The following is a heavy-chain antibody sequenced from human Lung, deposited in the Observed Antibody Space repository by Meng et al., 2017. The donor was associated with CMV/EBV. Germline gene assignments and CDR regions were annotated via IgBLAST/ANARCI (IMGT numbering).Heavy chain of an antibody. V-gene: IGHV1-2*02. CDR1: GYTFIAYY. J-gene: IGHJ5*01. CDR3: ARESSSWSYRNWFDS. Sequence: ASVKVSCKASGYTFIAYYMHWVRQAPGQGLEWMGWIDPDSGGTNYAQKFQGRVTVTRDTPTSTAYMELSRLRSDDTAVYYCARESSSWSYRNWFDSWGQGTLVTVSS. D-gene: IGHD6-13*01. CDR2: IDPDSGGT.